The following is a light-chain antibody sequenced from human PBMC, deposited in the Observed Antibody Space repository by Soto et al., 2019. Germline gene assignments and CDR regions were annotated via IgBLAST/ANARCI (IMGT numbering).Light chain of an antibody. Sequence: IQMTQSPSSLSASVGDRVTITCRASQGIRKDLGWYQQKPGKAPKLLIYGISNLQGGVPSRFSGSGSGTEFTLTISSLQPEDFATYYCLQDSSNPYTFGQGTKLEIK. CDR2: GIS. J-gene: IGKJ2*01. V-gene: IGKV1-6*01. CDR1: QGIRKD. CDR3: LQDSSNPYT.